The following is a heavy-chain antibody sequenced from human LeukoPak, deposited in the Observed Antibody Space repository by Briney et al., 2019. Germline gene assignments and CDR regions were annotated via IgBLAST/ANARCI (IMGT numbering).Heavy chain of an antibody. V-gene: IGHV4-31*03. Sequence: SETLSLTCTVSGGSNGSGLYLRRWIRQPPGKGLVWVGYIHQSGTPFYNPSLQSRATITMHTSKNEFSLRLSVVTDADTAVYYCARYCSSTKCPFDYWGQGTLVTVSS. CDR1: GGSNGSGLYL. CDR2: IHQSGTP. J-gene: IGHJ4*02. D-gene: IGHD2-2*01. CDR3: ARYCSSTKCPFDY.